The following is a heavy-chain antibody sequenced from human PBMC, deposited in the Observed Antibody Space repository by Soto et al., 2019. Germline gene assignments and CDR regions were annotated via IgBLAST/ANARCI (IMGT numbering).Heavy chain of an antibody. V-gene: IGHV4-31*03. J-gene: IGHJ3*02. Sequence: QVQLQESGPGLVKPSQTLSLTCTVSGGSISSGGYSWTWIRQHPGKGLDWIGYIYYSGSTYYKPSLKSRITISVDTSTNQLSLKLSSVTAADTAVYYCAGASTWHPDAFDIWGQGTTVIVSS. CDR1: GGSISSGGYS. CDR2: IYYSGST. D-gene: IGHD5-12*01. CDR3: AGASTWHPDAFDI.